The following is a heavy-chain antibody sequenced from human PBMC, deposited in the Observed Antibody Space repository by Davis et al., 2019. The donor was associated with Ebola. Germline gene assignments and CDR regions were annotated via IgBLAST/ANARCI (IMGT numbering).Heavy chain of an antibody. Sequence: GGSLRLSCAVSGFTFSSCGMHWVRQAPGKGLEWVAVISYDGSKTYYADSVKGRFTISRDNSKNTVYLQMNGLTFDDTAIYYCTKARVEIRYLEWLPDDYWGQGTLVTVSS. V-gene: IGHV3-30*18. D-gene: IGHD3-3*01. CDR2: ISYDGSKT. CDR3: TKARVEIRYLEWLPDDY. CDR1: GFTFSSCG. J-gene: IGHJ4*02.